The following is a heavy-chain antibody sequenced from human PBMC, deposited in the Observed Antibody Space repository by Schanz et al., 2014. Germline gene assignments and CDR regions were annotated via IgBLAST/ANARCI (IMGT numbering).Heavy chain of an antibody. Sequence: EVHLVESGGGLVQPGGSLRLSCAVSGFIVRSNYMTWVRQAPGKGLEWVSFVHPGGSTYYPDSVKGRFTISRDSSKNTLYLQMNSLRPEDTAIYYCAKNQYDDVDLSSFYFDFWGQGTLVTDSS. CDR1: GFIVRSNY. CDR2: VHPGGST. D-gene: IGHD3-10*02. J-gene: IGHJ4*02. V-gene: IGHV3-66*01. CDR3: AKNQYDDVDLSSFYFDF.